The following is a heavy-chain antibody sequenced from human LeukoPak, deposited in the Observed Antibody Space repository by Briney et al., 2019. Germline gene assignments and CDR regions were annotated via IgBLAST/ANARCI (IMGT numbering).Heavy chain of an antibody. CDR1: GGSFSGYY. V-gene: IGHV4-34*01. J-gene: IGHJ4*02. Sequence: SETLSLTCAVYGGSFSGYYWSWIRQPPGKGLEWIGEINHSGSTNYNPSLKSRVTISVDTSKNQFSLKLSSVTAADTAVYYCARLLQNNYFDYWGQGTLVTVSS. CDR2: INHSGST. CDR3: ARLLQNNYFDY.